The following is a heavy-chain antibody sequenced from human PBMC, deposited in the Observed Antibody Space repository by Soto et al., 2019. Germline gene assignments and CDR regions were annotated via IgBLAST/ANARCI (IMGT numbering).Heavy chain of an antibody. CDR2: ISSDGHHQ. V-gene: IGHV3-30*03. Sequence: QVQLVESGGGEVQPGGSLRVSCATSGFSFNDYAMYWVRQAPGQGLEWVAIISSDGHHQFNLDNLRGRFTISRDNSKNTLYLQMNSLRPEDTAVYYCSRGTYYPQSSGLHADYWGPGTVVTVSS. CDR1: GFSFNDYA. CDR3: SRGTYYPQSSGLHADY. D-gene: IGHD3-22*01. J-gene: IGHJ4*02.